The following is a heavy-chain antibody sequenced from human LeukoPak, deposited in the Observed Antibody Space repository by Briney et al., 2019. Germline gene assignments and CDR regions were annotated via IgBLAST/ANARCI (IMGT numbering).Heavy chain of an antibody. D-gene: IGHD6-19*01. V-gene: IGHV3-23*01. J-gene: IGHJ4*02. CDR2: ISGSGGST. CDR3: AKSPRLLWNPTSIAVAGKEY. Sequence: GGSLRLSCAASGFTFSSYWMSWVRQAPGKGLEWVSAISGSGGSTYYADSVKGRFTISRDNSKNTLYLQMNSLRAEDTAVYYCAKSPRLLWNPTSIAVAGKEYWGQGTLVTVSS. CDR1: GFTFSSYW.